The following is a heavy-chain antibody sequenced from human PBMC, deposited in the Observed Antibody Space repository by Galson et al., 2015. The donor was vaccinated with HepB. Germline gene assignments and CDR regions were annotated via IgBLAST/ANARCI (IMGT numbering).Heavy chain of an antibody. CDR3: AKHFGVTMVRGAYNWFDP. CDR1: GFTFSNAW. Sequence: SLRLSCAASGFTFSNAWMSWVRQAPGKGLEWVSAISGSGGSTYYADSVKGRFTISRDNSKNTLYLQMNSLRAEDTAVYYCAKHFGVTMVRGAYNWFDPWGQGTLVTVSS. CDR2: ISGSGGST. V-gene: IGHV3-23*01. J-gene: IGHJ5*02. D-gene: IGHD3-10*01.